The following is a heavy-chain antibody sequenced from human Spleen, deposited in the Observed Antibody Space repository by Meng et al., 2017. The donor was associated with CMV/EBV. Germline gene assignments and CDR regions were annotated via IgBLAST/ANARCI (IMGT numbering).Heavy chain of an antibody. CDR2: IYSGGSST. V-gene: IGHV3-23*03. J-gene: IGHJ4*02. CDR1: GFTFSSYA. CDR3: AKRSTGYFDY. D-gene: IGHD1-1*01. Sequence: LSCAASGFTFSSYAMSWVRQAPGKGLEWVSVIYSGGSSTYYADSVKGRFTISRDNSKNTLYLQMNSLRAEDTAVYYCAKRSTGYFDYWGQGTLVTVSS.